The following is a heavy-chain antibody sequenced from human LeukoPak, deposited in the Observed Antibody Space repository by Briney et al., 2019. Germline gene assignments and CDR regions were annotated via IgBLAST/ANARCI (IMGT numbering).Heavy chain of an antibody. J-gene: IGHJ4*02. D-gene: IGHD6-13*01. CDR3: ARLRSWQLGVDS. V-gene: IGHV4-59*08. Sequence: PSETLSLTCTVSGGTIRDLYWNWIRQPPGKGLEWIGYVSDSGIISYNPSLKSRVTILIYTSKNQFSLRLTSVTAADTAVYYCARLRSWQLGVDSWGQGTLVTVSS. CDR2: VSDSGII. CDR1: GGTIRDLY.